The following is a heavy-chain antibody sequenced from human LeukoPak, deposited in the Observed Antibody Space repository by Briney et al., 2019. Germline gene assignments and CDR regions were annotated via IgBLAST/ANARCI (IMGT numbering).Heavy chain of an antibody. CDR2: INPSGGST. CDR3: AREASYDFWSGYYTRAFDI. Sequence: ASVKVSCKASGYTFTGYYMHWVRQAPGQGLEWMGWINPSGGSTGYAQKFQGRVTMTRDTSTSTVYMELSSLRSEDTAVYYCAREASYDFWSGYYTRAFDIWGQGTMVTVSS. CDR1: GYTFTGYY. J-gene: IGHJ3*02. D-gene: IGHD3-3*01. V-gene: IGHV1-46*01.